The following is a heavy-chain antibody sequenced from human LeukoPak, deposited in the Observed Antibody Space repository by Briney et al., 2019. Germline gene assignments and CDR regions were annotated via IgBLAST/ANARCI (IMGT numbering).Heavy chain of an antibody. D-gene: IGHD3-16*01. J-gene: IGHJ3*01. V-gene: IGHV3-7*01. CDR1: GFTFSSHW. CDR3: ARPAYTAAYDL. Sequence: PGGSLRLSCTGSGFTFSSHWMSWVRQAPGRGLEWVANIKEDGSETYYLDSVKGRFTISRDNAKNSLYLQMNSLRVEDTAVYYCARPAYTAAYDLWGQGTMVTVSS. CDR2: IKEDGSET.